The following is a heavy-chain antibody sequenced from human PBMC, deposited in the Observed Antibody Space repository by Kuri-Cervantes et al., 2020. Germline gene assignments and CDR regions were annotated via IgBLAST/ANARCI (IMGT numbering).Heavy chain of an antibody. D-gene: IGHD3-16*01. CDR3: TKVRLYDYA. J-gene: IGHJ5*02. CDR2: INSDGSST. V-gene: IGHV3-74*01. Sequence: GESLKISCAASGFTFSSYWMHWVRQAPGKGLVWVSRINSDGSSTSYADSVKGRFTISRDNAKNTLYLQMNSLRDEDTAIYYCTKVRLYDYAWGQGTLVTVSS. CDR1: GFTFSSYW.